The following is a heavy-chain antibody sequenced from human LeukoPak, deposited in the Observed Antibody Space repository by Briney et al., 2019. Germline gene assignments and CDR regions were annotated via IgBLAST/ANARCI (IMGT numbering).Heavy chain of an antibody. Sequence: GASVKVSCKASGYTFTGYYMHWVRQAPGQGLEWMGRINPNSGGTNYAQKFQGRVTMTRDTSISTAYMGLSRLRSDDTAVYYCARDPQRSYYYYGMDVWGQGTTVTVSS. V-gene: IGHV1-2*06. CDR3: ARDPQRSYYYYGMDV. J-gene: IGHJ6*02. D-gene: IGHD1-1*01. CDR2: INPNSGGT. CDR1: GYTFTGYY.